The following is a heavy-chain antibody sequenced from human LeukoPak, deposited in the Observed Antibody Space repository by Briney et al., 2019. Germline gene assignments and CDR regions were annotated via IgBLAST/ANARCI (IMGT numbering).Heavy chain of an antibody. D-gene: IGHD3-10*01. J-gene: IGHJ4*02. Sequence: GGSLRLSCAVSGFTFSSYAMSWVRQAPGKGLEWVAAISGSGGSTYYADSVKGRFTISRDNSKNTLYLQMNSLRAEDTAVYYCARGYGSRFRFYYFDYWGQGTLVTVSS. CDR3: ARGYGSRFRFYYFDY. V-gene: IGHV3-23*01. CDR2: ISGSGGST. CDR1: GFTFSSYA.